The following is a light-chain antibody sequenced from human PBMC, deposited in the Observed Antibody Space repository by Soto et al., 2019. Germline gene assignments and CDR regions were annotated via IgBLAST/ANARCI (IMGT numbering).Light chain of an antibody. CDR3: SSYTSSSTVV. J-gene: IGLJ2*01. CDR2: DVD. CDR1: SSDVGGYNY. Sequence: QSALTQPASGSGSPGQSITISCTGTSSDVGGYNYVSWYQQHPCKAPKLMIYDVDNRPSGVSNRFSGSRSGNTASLTIAGLQAEDEADYYCSSYTSSSTVVFGGGTKLTVL. V-gene: IGLV2-14*01.